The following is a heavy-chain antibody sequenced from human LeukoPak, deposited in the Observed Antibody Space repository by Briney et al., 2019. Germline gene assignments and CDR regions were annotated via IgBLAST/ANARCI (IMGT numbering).Heavy chain of an antibody. D-gene: IGHD1-26*01. V-gene: IGHV3-33*06. J-gene: IGHJ4*02. CDR1: GFTFSSYG. Sequence: PGGSLRLSCAASGFTFSSYGMHWVRQAPGKGLEWVAVIWYDGSDKYYADSVKGRFTISRDNSKNTLYLQMNSLRVEDTAVYYCAKDVRGGPIVGAGSVDYWGQGTLVTVSS. CDR3: AKDVRGGPIVGAGSVDY. CDR2: IWYDGSDK.